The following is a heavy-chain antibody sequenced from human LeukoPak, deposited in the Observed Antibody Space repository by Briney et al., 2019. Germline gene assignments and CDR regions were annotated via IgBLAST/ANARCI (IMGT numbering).Heavy chain of an antibody. CDR3: AKYGNSGWVIDN. CDR2: IYYTGGT. D-gene: IGHD6-19*01. Sequence: PSETLSLTCTVSGGSIDSNYWTWIRQPPGKGLEYIGYIYYTGGTNYNPSLKSRVTISVGTSKNQFSLKLSSVTAADTAVYFCAKYGNSGWVIDNWGQGTLVTVSS. CDR1: GGSIDSNY. V-gene: IGHV4-59*08. J-gene: IGHJ4*02.